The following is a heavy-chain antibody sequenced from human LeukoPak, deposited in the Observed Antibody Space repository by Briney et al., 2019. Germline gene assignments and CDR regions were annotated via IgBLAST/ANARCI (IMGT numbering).Heavy chain of an antibody. Sequence: GGSLRLSCAASGFTLSSYAMSWVRQGPGKGLEWVSLISWDGGSTYYADSVKGRFTISRDNAKNSLYLQLNSLRAEDTAVYYCARVLHKRNYDSSDYYGSWGQGTLVTVSS. J-gene: IGHJ5*02. CDR3: ARVLHKRNYDSSDYYGS. D-gene: IGHD3-22*01. CDR1: GFTLSSYA. CDR2: ISWDGGST. V-gene: IGHV3-23*01.